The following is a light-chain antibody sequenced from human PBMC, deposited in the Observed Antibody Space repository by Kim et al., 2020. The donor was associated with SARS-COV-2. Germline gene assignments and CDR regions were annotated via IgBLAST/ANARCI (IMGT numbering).Light chain of an antibody. CDR2: DAS. Sequence: VSPGEIAPRSCRASQSVSSNLAWYQQKPGQAPRLLIYDASTTATGIPARFSGSGSGTEFTLTISSLQSEDFTFYYCQQYTKWPPTFGGGTKVDIK. V-gene: IGKV3-15*01. J-gene: IGKJ4*01. CDR1: QSVSSN. CDR3: QQYTKWPPT.